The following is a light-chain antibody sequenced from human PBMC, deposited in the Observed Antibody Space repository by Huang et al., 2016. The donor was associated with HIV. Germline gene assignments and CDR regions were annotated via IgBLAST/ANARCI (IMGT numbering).Light chain of an antibody. CDR3: QQYYDWPWT. J-gene: IGKJ1*01. CDR2: SAS. V-gene: IGKV3D-15*01. CDR1: RTVNNK. Sequence: ILVRQSPAPLSVSPGDSATLSCRANRTVNNKMAWFQQKVGQAPRLIIYSASVRASSSGVPDRFLGRGSGTEFTLSITSVQSEDLAVYYCQQYYDWPWTFGQGTRV.